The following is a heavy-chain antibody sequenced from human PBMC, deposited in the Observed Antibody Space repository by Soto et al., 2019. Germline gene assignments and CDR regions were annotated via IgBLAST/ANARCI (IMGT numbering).Heavy chain of an antibody. CDR3: TRESAYRGISSAFHS. Sequence: QVQLVQSGAEVKKPGSSVNVSCKASGDTFSSYAISWVRHAPGQGLDWMGGIIHFFNSSNYAQTFQCRVTINADECTSTAYIEMPIPRSEDTAIYCGTRESAYRGISSAFHSCGPGTLVTVAS. D-gene: IGHD1-26*01. CDR1: GDTFSSYA. J-gene: IGHJ5*02. CDR2: IIHFFNSS. V-gene: IGHV1-69*01.